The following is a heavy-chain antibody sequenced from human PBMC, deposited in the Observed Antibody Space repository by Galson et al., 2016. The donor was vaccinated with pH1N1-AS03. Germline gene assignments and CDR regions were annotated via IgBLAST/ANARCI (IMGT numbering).Heavy chain of an antibody. CDR1: GRTITDYF. CDR2: LDPEDGET. D-gene: IGHD2-2*01. V-gene: IGHV1-69-2*01. J-gene: IGHJ4*02. CDR3: ATLFSTSASVDF. Sequence: VKVSCKVSGRTITDYFIHWVRQAPGRGLEWMGRLDPEDGETLYTEKFRGRVTMTADTSSDTAYLEMNSLTSEDTAIYYCATLFSTSASVDFWGQGTLVTVSS.